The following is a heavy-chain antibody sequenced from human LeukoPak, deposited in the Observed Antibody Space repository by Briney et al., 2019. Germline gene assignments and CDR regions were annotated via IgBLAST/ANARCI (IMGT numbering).Heavy chain of an antibody. Sequence: PGGSLRLSCAASGFTFSSYPMHWVRQAPGKGLEYVSGITSNGGSTYYANSVKGRFIISRDNAQNTLYLQMGSLRAEDMAVYYCVRGAVFATLDPWGQGTLVTVSS. CDR1: GFTFSSYP. CDR3: VRGAVFATLDP. J-gene: IGHJ5*02. D-gene: IGHD1-1*01. CDR2: ITSNGGST. V-gene: IGHV3-64*01.